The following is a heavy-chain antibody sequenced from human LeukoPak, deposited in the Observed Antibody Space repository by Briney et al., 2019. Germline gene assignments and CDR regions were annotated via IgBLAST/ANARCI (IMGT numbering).Heavy chain of an antibody. CDR1: GGSIISYY. D-gene: IGHD7-27*01. V-gene: IGHV4-4*07. CDR2: IYTTGST. CDR3: ARRVGNELEL. J-gene: IGHJ4*02. Sequence: SETLSLTCTVCGGSIISYYWSWIRQPAGKGLEWIGRIYTTGSTNYNPSLKSRVTMSSDTSKNQLSLKLTSVTAADTAVYYCARRVGNELELWARGTLVTVSS.